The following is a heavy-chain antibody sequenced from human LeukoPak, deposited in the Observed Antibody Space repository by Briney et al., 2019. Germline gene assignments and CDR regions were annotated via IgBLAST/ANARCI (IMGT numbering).Heavy chain of an antibody. D-gene: IGHD1-1*01. CDR1: GGTFGSYA. CDR3: AGDRRERALDI. Sequence: SVKVSCKASGGTFGSYAINWVRQAPGQGLEWMGGIIPIFGTTISAQNFQGRVTITADESTSTAYMELSSLTSEDTAVYYCAGDRRERALDIWGQGTMVTVSS. J-gene: IGHJ3*02. CDR2: IIPIFGTT. V-gene: IGHV1-69*01.